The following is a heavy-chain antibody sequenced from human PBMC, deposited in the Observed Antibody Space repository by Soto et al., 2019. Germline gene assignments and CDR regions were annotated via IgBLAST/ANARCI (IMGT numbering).Heavy chain of an antibody. CDR1: GFTFGDYA. CDR3: TREGYSGSYFFAFDI. CDR2: IRSKAYGGTT. V-gene: IGHV3-49*03. J-gene: IGHJ3*02. D-gene: IGHD1-26*01. Sequence: GGSLRLSCTASGFTFGDYAMSWFRQAPGKGLEWVGFIRSKAYGGTTEYAASVKGRFTISRDDSKSIAYLQMNSLKTEDTVVYYCTREGYSGSYFFAFDIWGQGTMVTVSS.